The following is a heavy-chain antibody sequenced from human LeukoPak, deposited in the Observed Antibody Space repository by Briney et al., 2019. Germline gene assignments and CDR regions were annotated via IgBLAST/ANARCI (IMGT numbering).Heavy chain of an antibody. D-gene: IGHD1-26*01. CDR1: GGSISSSSYN. CDR2: IYYSGST. Sequence: SETLSLTCTVSGGSISSSSYNWGWIRQPPGKGLEWIGSIYYSGSTYYNPSLKSRVTISVDTSKNQFSLKLSSVTAADTAVYYCARPYSGSSYYFDYWGQGTLVTVSS. CDR3: ARPYSGSSYYFDY. V-gene: IGHV4-39*01. J-gene: IGHJ4*02.